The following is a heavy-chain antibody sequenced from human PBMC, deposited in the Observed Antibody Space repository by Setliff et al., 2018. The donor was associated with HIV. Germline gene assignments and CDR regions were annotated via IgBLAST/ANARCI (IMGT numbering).Heavy chain of an antibody. J-gene: IGHJ6*03. CDR1: GGSFSGYY. Sequence: SETLSLTCAVYGGSFSGYYWSWIRQPPGKGLEWIGEVTHSGRTNYNPSLESRVTTSVDTSKNQFSLRLSSVTAADTAVYYCARGNYDILTGRAIYYYYRDVWGKGTTVTVSS. CDR3: ARGNYDILTGRAIYYYYRDV. CDR2: VTHSGRT. D-gene: IGHD3-9*01. V-gene: IGHV4-34*01.